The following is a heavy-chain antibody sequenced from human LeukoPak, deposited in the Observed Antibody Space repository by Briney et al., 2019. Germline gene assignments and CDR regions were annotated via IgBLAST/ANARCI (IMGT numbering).Heavy chain of an antibody. CDR2: MNPNSGNT. D-gene: IGHD4/OR15-4a*01. J-gene: IGHJ4*01. V-gene: IGHV1-8*01. Sequence: GASVKVSCKSSGYTFTSYDINWVRQATGQGLEWMGWMNPNSGNTGYAQKFQGRVTMTRNTSISTAYMELSSLRSEDTVVYYCARRAFMTMVVTXFGYWGXGXLXXVS. CDR1: GYTFTSYD. CDR3: ARRAFMTMVVTXFGY.